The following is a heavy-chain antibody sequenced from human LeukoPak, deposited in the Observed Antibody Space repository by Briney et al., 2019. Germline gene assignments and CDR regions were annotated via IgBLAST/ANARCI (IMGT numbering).Heavy chain of an antibody. CDR2: SGST. CDR3: ARAVSGWNFDL. Sequence: SETLSLTCTVSGGSISTYYWSWIRQPPGKGLEWIGYSGSTNYNPSLKSRVTISVDTSKNQFSLKLSSVTAADTAMYYCARAVSGWNFDLWGRGTLVTVSS. J-gene: IGHJ2*01. D-gene: IGHD3-3*01. V-gene: IGHV4-59*01. CDR1: GGSISTYY.